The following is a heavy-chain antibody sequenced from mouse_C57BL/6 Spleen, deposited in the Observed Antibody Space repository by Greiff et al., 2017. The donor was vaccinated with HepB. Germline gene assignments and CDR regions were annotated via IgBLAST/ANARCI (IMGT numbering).Heavy chain of an antibody. CDR3: ARTARIKY. Sequence: EVKLEESGPGLVKPSQSLSLTCTVTGYSITSGYGWNWIRQFPGNKLEWMGYISYSGSTNSNPSPKSRISITRDTSKNQFFLQLTSVTTEDTATYYCARTARIKYWGQSTTLTVSS. CDR1: GYSITSGYG. J-gene: IGHJ2*01. D-gene: IGHD1-2*01. V-gene: IGHV3-2*02. CDR2: ISYSGST.